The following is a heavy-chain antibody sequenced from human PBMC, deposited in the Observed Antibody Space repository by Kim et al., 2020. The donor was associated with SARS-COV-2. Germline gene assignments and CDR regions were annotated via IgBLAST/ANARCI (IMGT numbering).Heavy chain of an antibody. CDR2: ISAYNGNT. Sequence: ASVKVSCKASGYTFTSYGISWVRQAPGQGLEWMGWISAYNGNTNYAQKLQGRVTMTTDTSTSTAYMELRSLRSDDTAVYYCARVGTQGIAAAGSFDYWGQGTLVTVSS. D-gene: IGHD6-13*01. V-gene: IGHV1-18*01. CDR3: ARVGTQGIAAAGSFDY. J-gene: IGHJ4*02. CDR1: GYTFTSYG.